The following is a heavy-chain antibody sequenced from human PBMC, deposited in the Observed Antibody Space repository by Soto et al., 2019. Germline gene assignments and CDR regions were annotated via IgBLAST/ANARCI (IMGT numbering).Heavy chain of an antibody. D-gene: IGHD3-10*02. CDR2: INQDGVEQ. CDR1: GFTFSNFW. Sequence: EVLLVESGGALVQPGGSLRLSCATSGFTFSNFWMSWVRQAPGKGLEWVANINQDGVEQNYVDSVKGRFSISRDNAKNTVYLQMDNLRVEDTAVYYCGRNAIFVRGVPDEYWGQGTPVTVSS. V-gene: IGHV3-7*01. CDR3: GRNAIFVRGVPDEY. J-gene: IGHJ4*02.